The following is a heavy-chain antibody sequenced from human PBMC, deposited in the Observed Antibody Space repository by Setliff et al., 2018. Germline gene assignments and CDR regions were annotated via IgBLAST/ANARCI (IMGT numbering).Heavy chain of an antibody. CDR1: GGSISGSHYS. CDR2: TYYNGTA. V-gene: IGHV4-39*07. J-gene: IGHJ6*02. Sequence: SETLSLTCSVSGGSISGSHYSWVWMRQPPGKRLEWIGSTYYNGTAYYNPSLQSRVAISVDTSKNQFSLNLSSVTAADTAVYYCARDQWVRSPPLYFSYSMDVWGQGTTVTVSS. CDR3: ARDQWVRSPPLYFSYSMDV. D-gene: IGHD5-12*01.